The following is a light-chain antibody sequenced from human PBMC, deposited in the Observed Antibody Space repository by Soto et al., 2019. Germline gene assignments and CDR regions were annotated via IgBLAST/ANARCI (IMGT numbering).Light chain of an antibody. Sequence: EIVMTQSPATLSVSPGESATLSCRASQSISSELAWYQQKPGQPPRLLIYGASTRATGVPARFTGSGSGSDFTLTISGLQSEDSAVYYCQQGDNWPLTFGQGTRLEI. CDR1: QSISSE. V-gene: IGKV3-15*01. J-gene: IGKJ2*01. CDR3: QQGDNWPLT. CDR2: GAS.